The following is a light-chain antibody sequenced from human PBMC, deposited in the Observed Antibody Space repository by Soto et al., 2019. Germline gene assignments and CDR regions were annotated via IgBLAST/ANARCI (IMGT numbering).Light chain of an antibody. CDR1: HGVCSH. CDR2: GAS. V-gene: IGKV3-15*01. J-gene: IGKJ4*01. CDR3: QQYNNWPLT. Sequence: EIVMPQSPATLPVSPGESTTPSCRASHGVCSHLAWNQHKTSQTPRPHIYGASTRATGIPASISGSGSGTEFTYTISSLQSEDVGVYYCQQYNNWPLTFGGGTKVEIK.